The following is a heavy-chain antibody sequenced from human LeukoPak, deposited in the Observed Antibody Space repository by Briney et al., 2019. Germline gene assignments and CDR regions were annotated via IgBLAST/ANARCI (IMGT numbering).Heavy chain of an antibody. D-gene: IGHD6-19*01. V-gene: IGHV3-23*01. CDR3: AKDQSHSSGWPTIVDY. Sequence: TGGSLRLSCAASGFTFSDYYMSWIRQTPGKGLEWVSAISGSGGSTYYADSVKGRFTISRDTSKNTLYLQMNSLRAEDTAVYYCAKDQSHSSGWPTIVDYWGQGTLVTVSS. CDR2: ISGSGGST. J-gene: IGHJ4*02. CDR1: GFTFSDYY.